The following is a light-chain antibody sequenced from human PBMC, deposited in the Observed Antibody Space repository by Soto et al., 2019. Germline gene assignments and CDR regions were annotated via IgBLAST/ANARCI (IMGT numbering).Light chain of an antibody. V-gene: IGKV1-5*01. CDR3: QQYNRHSCT. Sequence: FGITRSPAAPSASVGDKVTITCRPSQSISTRLAWYQQKPGKAPKLLIYDASSLESGVPSRFSGSGSGTEFTLTISSLQPDDFATYCCQQYNRHSCTFGQGTKVDIK. J-gene: IGKJ1*01. CDR2: DAS. CDR1: QSISTR.